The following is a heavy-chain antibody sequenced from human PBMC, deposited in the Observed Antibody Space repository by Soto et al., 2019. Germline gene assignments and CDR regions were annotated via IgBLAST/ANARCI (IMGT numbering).Heavy chain of an antibody. V-gene: IGHV1-69*01. CDR1: GGTFSSYA. CDR2: IIPIFGTA. D-gene: IGHD3-22*01. Sequence: QVQLVQSGAEVKKPGSSVKVSCKASGGTFSSYAISWVRQAPGQGLEWMGGIIPIFGTANYAQKFQGRVTITADESTSTAYMELSRLRSEDTAVYYCAREISHDSSRKGEAFDIWGQGTMVTVSS. CDR3: AREISHDSSRKGEAFDI. J-gene: IGHJ3*02.